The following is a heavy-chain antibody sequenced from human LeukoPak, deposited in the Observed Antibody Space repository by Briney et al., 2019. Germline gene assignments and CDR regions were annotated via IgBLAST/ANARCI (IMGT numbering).Heavy chain of an antibody. CDR1: GYTFTSYD. CDR2: TNPNSGNT. CDR3: ARLAVAASY. D-gene: IGHD6-19*01. V-gene: IGHV1-8*01. J-gene: IGHJ4*02. Sequence: ASVKVSCKASGYTFTSYDINWVRQATGQGLEWLGWTNPNSGNTGYAQKFQGRVTMTRDTSTSTVYMELSSLRSEDTAVYYCARLAVAASYWGQGTLVTVSS.